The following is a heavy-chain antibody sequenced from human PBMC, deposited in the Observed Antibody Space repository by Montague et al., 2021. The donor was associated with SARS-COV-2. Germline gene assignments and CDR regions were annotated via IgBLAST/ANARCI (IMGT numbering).Heavy chain of an antibody. CDR1: GGSISSSSYY. V-gene: IGHV4-39*07. J-gene: IGHJ6*02. CDR3: ARDLAGYYGSGSYGGMDV. CDR2: IYYSGST. Sequence: SETRSLTCTVSGGSISSSSYYWGWIRQPPGKGLEWIGSIYYSGSTYYNPSLRGRVTISVDTSKNQFSLKLSSVTAADTAVYYCARDLAGYYGSGSYGGMDVWGQGTTVTVSS. D-gene: IGHD3-10*01.